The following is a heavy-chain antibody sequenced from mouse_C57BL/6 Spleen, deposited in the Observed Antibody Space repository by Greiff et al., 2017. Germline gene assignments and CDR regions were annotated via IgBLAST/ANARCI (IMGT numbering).Heavy chain of an antibody. CDR3: ARGGYAMDY. CDR1: GYAFSSSW. CDR2: IYPGDGDT. Sequence: QVQLQQSGPELVKPGASVKISCKASGYAFSSSWMNWVKQRPGKGLEWIGRIYPGDGDTNYNGKFKGKATLTADKSSSTAYMLLSSLTSEDSAVYFCARGGYAMDYWGQGTSVTVSS. J-gene: IGHJ4*01. V-gene: IGHV1-82*01.